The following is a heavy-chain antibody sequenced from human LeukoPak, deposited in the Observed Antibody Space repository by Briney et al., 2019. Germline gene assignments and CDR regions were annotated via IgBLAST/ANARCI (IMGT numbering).Heavy chain of an antibody. Sequence: GGSLRLSCAASGFTFSSYAMSWVRQAPGKGLEWVSSISSTSSYIYYADSVEGRVTISRDNAKNSLYLQMNSLRVEDTAVYYCAGLSGSSYFDPWGQGTLVTVSS. CDR2: ISSTSSYI. CDR1: GFTFSSYA. V-gene: IGHV3-21*01. J-gene: IGHJ5*02. D-gene: IGHD6-6*01. CDR3: AGLSGSSYFDP.